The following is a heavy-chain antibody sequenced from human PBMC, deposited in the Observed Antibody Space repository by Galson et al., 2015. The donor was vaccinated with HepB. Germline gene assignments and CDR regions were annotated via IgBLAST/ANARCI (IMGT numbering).Heavy chain of an antibody. J-gene: IGHJ6*02. CDR3: ARAVSDFWSGYPNYYYYGMDV. V-gene: IGHV4-59*01. D-gene: IGHD3-3*01. CDR1: GGSISSYY. Sequence: ETLSLTCTVSGGSISSYYWSWIRQPPGKGLEWIGYIYYSGSTNYNPSLKSRVTISVDTSKNQFSLKLSSVTAADTAVYYCARAVSDFWSGYPNYYYYGMDVWGQGTTVTVSS. CDR2: IYYSGST.